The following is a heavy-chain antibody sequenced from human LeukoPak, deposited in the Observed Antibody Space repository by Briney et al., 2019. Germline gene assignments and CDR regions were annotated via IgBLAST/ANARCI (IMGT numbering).Heavy chain of an antibody. V-gene: IGHV4-31*03. CDR2: IYYSGST. J-gene: IGHJ6*02. D-gene: IGHD3-10*01. CDR3: ARAVLTYYYGSGSYSQPYGMDV. Sequence: SETLSLTCTVSGGSISSGGYYWSWIRQHPGKGVEWIGYIYYSGSTYYNPSLKSRVTISVDTSKNQFSLKLSSVTAADTAVYYCARAVLTYYYGSGSYSQPYGMDVWGQGTTVTVSS. CDR1: GGSISSGGYY.